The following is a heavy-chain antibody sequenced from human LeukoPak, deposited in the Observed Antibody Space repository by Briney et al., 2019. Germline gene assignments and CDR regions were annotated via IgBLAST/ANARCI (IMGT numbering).Heavy chain of an antibody. J-gene: IGHJ4*02. CDR2: ISYDGSNK. CDR1: GFTFGDFA. Sequence: GGSLRLSCTTSGFTFGDFAINWVRQAPGKGLEWVAVISYDGSNKYYADSVKGRFTISRDNSKNTVYLQMNSLRAEDTAVYYCAKAVIAAAGTGFLDCWGQGTLVIVSS. CDR3: AKAVIAAAGTGFLDC. D-gene: IGHD6-13*01. V-gene: IGHV3-30*18.